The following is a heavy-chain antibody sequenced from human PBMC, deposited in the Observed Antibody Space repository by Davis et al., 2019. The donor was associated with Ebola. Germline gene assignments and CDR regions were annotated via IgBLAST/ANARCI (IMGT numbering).Heavy chain of an antibody. CDR3: ARRGDGYNWLVYYFDY. CDR1: GYSFTSYW. CDR2: IYRGDSDT. D-gene: IGHD5-24*01. J-gene: IGHJ4*03. Sequence: PGGSLRLSCKGSGYSFTSYWIGWVRQMPGKGLEWMGIIYRGDSDTRYSPSFQGQVTISADKSISTAYLQWSSLKASDTAMYYCARRGDGYNWLVYYFDYWGQGTTVTVSS. V-gene: IGHV5-51*01.